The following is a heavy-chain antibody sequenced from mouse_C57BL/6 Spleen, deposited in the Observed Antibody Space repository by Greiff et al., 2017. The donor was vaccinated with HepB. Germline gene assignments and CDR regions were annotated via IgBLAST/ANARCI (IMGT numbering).Heavy chain of an antibody. J-gene: IGHJ1*03. CDR1: GFNIKNTY. CDR2: IDPANGNT. D-gene: IGHD1-1*01. CDR3: AGYVTVGYFDV. V-gene: IGHV14-3*01. Sequence: EVMLVESVAELVRPGASVKLSCTASGFNIKNTYMHWVKQRPEQGLEWIGKIDPANGNTKYAQKFQGKATLTADTSSNTAYLQLSSLTSEDTAIYYCAGYVTVGYFDVWGTGTTVTVSS.